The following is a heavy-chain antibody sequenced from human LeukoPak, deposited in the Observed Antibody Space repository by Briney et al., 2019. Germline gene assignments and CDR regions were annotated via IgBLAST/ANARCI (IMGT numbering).Heavy chain of an antibody. D-gene: IGHD1-1*01. J-gene: IGHJ4*02. Sequence: GASLQISCRGSGYSFTNYWIGWVRQMPGKGLEWMGIIYPGDSDTRYSPSFQDQVTISADKSISTAYLQWSSLEASDTAMYYCARSLLGDWNGFDYWGQGTLVTVSS. CDR2: IYPGDSDT. CDR1: GYSFTNYW. CDR3: ARSLLGDWNGFDY. V-gene: IGHV5-51*01.